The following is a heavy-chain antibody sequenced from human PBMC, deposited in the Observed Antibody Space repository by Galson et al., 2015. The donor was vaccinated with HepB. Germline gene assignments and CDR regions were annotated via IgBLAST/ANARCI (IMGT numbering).Heavy chain of an antibody. Sequence: LISYDIYWVRQAPGQGLEWMGWISAHNGNPNYAQKLQGRVTMTTDTSTSTAYMELRSLRSDVTAVYYCARSTMIVVGGAFDIWGQGTMVTVSS. V-gene: IGHV1-18*04. D-gene: IGHD3-22*01. J-gene: IGHJ3*02. CDR1: LISYD. CDR2: ISAHNGNP. CDR3: ARSTMIVVGGAFDI.